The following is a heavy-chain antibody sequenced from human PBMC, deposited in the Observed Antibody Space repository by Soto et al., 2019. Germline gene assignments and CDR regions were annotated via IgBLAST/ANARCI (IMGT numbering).Heavy chain of an antibody. J-gene: IGHJ6*03. CDR1: GGSITNSKSY. CDR3: ARHGRYCSSTSCYALLNYYYYYMDV. Sequence: PSETLSLTCNVSGGSITNSKSYWAWIRQPPGKGLEWVGSVYYSGSTNYTPSLQSRVTISVDTSKNQFSLKLSSVTAADTAVYYCARHGRYCSSTSCYALLNYYYYYMDVWGKGTTVTVSS. CDR2: VYYSGST. V-gene: IGHV4-39*01. D-gene: IGHD2-2*01.